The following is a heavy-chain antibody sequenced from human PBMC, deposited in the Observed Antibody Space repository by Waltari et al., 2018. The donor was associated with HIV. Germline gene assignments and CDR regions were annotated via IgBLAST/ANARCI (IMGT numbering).Heavy chain of an antibody. CDR1: GGSISSYY. J-gene: IGHJ6*02. CDR2: IYYTGST. D-gene: IGHD4-4*01. CDR3: ARYGYSTYYYGMDV. Sequence: QVQLQESGPGLVKPSETLSLTCTVSGGSISSYYWSWIRQPPGKGLEWIGYIYYTGSTNYNPSLKSRVTISVETSKNQFSLKLSSVTAADTAVYYCARYGYSTYYYGMDVWGQGTTVTVSS. V-gene: IGHV4-59*08.